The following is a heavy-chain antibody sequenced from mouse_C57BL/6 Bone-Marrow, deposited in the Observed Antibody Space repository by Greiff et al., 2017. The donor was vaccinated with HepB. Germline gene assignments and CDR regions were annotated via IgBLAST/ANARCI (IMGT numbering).Heavy chain of an antibody. CDR1: GFTFSSYA. Sequence: EVQGVESGGGLVKPGGSLKLSCAASGFTFSSYAMSWVRQTPEKRLEWVATISDGGSYTYYPDNVKGRFTISRDNAKNNLYLQMSHLKSEDTAMYYCARERGNSTWFAYWGQGTLVTVSA. CDR3: ARERGNSTWFAY. CDR2: ISDGGSYT. J-gene: IGHJ3*01. V-gene: IGHV5-4*01. D-gene: IGHD2-1*01.